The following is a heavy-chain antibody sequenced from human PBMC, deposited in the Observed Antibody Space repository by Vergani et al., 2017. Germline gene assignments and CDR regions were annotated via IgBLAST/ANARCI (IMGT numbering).Heavy chain of an antibody. J-gene: IGHJ5*02. CDR3: AREGLLTGYSAGGWFDP. CDR2: IYTSGST. D-gene: IGHD3-9*01. Sequence: QVQLQESGPGLVKPSQTLSLTCTVSGGSISSGSYYWSWIRQPAGKGLEWIGRIYTSGSTNYNPSLKSRVTISVDTSKNQFSLKLSSVTAADTAVYYCAREGLLTGYSAGGWFDPWGQGTLVTVSS. CDR1: GGSISSGSYY. V-gene: IGHV4-61*02.